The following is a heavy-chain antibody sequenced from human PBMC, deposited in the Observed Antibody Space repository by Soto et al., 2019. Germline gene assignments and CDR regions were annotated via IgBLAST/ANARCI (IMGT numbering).Heavy chain of an antibody. J-gene: IGHJ4*02. Sequence: SGTLSLTCTVSGGSISSYYWSWIRQPPGKGLEWIGYIYYSGSTNYNPSLKSRVTISVDTSKNQFSLKLSSVTAADTAVYYCARSDGRYWGQGTLVTVSS. CDR2: IYYSGST. CDR1: GGSISSYY. CDR3: ARSDGRY. V-gene: IGHV4-59*01.